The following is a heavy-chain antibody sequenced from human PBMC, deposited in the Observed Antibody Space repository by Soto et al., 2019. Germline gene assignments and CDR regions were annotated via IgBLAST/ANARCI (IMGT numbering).Heavy chain of an antibody. J-gene: IGHJ3*02. D-gene: IGHD3-22*01. CDR1: GYSFTSYW. Sequence: PGESLKISCEGSGYSFTSYWIGWVRQMPGKGLEWMGIIYPGDSDTRYSPYFQGQVTISADKSISTAYLQWSSLKASDTAMYYCASRAPTYYYDSSGIGAFDIWGQGTMVTVSS. CDR3: ASRAPTYYYDSSGIGAFDI. CDR2: IYPGDSDT. V-gene: IGHV5-51*01.